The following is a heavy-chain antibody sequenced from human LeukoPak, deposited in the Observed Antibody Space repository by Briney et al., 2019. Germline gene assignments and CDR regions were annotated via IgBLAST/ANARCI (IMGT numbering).Heavy chain of an antibody. Sequence: GGSLRLSCAASGFTFSRYWMHWVRQAPGRGLVWVSRINSDGSSTNYADSVKGRFTISRDNAKNTLYLQMNSLRAEGTAVYYCARVPITLAGTKDAKYFQHWGQGTLVSVSS. CDR1: GFTFSRYW. D-gene: IGHD6-19*01. V-gene: IGHV3-74*01. CDR3: ARVPITLAGTKDAKYFQH. J-gene: IGHJ1*01. CDR2: INSDGSST.